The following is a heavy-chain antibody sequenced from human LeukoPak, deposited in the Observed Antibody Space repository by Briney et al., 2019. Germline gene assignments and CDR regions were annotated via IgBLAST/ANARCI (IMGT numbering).Heavy chain of an antibody. V-gene: IGHV3-21*01. CDR2: ISSSSAYI. CDR1: GFTFSSYS. J-gene: IGHJ4*02. CDR3: ARPLDTYSSSSLNFDY. Sequence: GGSLRLSCAASGFTFSSYSMNWVRQAPGKGLEWVSSISSSSAYIYYADSVKGRFTISRDNAKNSLYLQMNSLRAEDTAVYYCARPLDTYSSSSLNFDYWGQGTMVTVSS. D-gene: IGHD6-13*01.